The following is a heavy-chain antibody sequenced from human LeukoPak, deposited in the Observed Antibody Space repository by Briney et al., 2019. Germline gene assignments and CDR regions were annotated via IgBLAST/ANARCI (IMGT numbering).Heavy chain of an antibody. CDR2: IYYSGRT. D-gene: IGHD3-9*01. J-gene: IGHJ6*03. V-gene: IGHV4-59*01. CDR3: ASSDILTGYPTYYYYYMDV. CDR1: GGSISSYY. Sequence: SETLSLTCTVSGGSISSYYWSWIRQPPGKGLEWIGYIYYSGRTNYNPSLKSRVTISVHTSKNQFSLKLNSVTAADTAVYYCASSDILTGYPTYYYYYMDVWGKGTTVTVSS.